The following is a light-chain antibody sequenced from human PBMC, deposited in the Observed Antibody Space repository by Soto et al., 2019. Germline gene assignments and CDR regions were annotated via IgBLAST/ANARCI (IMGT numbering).Light chain of an antibody. CDR2: KAS. CDR1: QTINKW. V-gene: IGKV1-5*03. Sequence: DIQMTQSPSTLSASVGDRVTITCRASQTINKWLAWYQQQPGEAPKLLIYKASTLESGVPSRFSGSGSGTEFTLTISSLQPDDFATYYCQHYSGYMYTFGQGTKLEIK. CDR3: QHYSGYMYT. J-gene: IGKJ2*01.